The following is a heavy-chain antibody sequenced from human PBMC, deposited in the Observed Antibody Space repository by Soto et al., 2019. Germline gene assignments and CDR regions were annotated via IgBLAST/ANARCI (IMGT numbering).Heavy chain of an antibody. CDR1: GFSLSTSGLG. CDR2: IYWDDDK. V-gene: IGHV2-5*02. CDR3: AHRPSYGGPLLDV. D-gene: IGHD4-17*01. J-gene: IGHJ6*04. Sequence: GSGPTLVNPTQTLTLTCTFSGFSLSTSGLGVGWTRQPPGEAPQWLALIYWDDDKRYSPSLETRLTITRGTSKNQVVLTMTNMDPLDTGTYYCAHRPSYGGPLLDVWGKGTTVTVSS.